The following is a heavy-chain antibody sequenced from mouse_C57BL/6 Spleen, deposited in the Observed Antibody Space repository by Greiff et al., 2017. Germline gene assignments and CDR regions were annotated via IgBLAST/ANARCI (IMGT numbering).Heavy chain of an antibody. D-gene: IGHD1-1*01. Sequence: EVMLVESGGGLVKPGGSLKLSCAASGFTFSDYGMHWVRQAPEKGLEWVAYISSGSSTISYAYTVKGRFTISRDNAKDTLFLQMTSLRSEDTAMYYCASGYYGSSYLDYWGQGTTLTVSS. V-gene: IGHV5-17*01. CDR3: ASGYYGSSYLDY. CDR1: GFTFSDYG. CDR2: ISSGSSTI. J-gene: IGHJ2*01.